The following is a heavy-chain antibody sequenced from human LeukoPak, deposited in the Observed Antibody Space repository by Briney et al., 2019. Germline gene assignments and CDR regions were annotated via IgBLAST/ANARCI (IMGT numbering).Heavy chain of an antibody. CDR2: IYHSGST. J-gene: IGHJ2*01. Sequence: SETLSLTCAVSGGSISSSNWWSWVRQPPGKGLEWIGEIYHSGSTNYNPSLKSRVTISVDKSKNQFSLKLSSVTAADTAVYYCASSGWYRNWYFDLWGRGTLVTVSS. V-gene: IGHV4-4*02. CDR3: ASSGWYRNWYFDL. D-gene: IGHD6-19*01. CDR1: GGSISSSNW.